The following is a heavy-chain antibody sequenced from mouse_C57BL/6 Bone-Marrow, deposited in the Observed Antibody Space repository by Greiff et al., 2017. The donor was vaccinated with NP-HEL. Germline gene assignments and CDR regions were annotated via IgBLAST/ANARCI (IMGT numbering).Heavy chain of an antibody. Sequence: EVQVVESGPGLVKPSQSLSLTCSVTGYSITSGYYWNWIRQFPGNKLEWMGYISYDGSNNYNPSLKNRISITRDTSKNQFFLKLNSVTTEDTATYYCARDTTVVARYFDVWGTGTTVTVSS. CDR3: ARDTTVVARYFDV. D-gene: IGHD1-1*01. V-gene: IGHV3-6*01. J-gene: IGHJ1*03. CDR2: ISYDGSN. CDR1: GYSITSGYY.